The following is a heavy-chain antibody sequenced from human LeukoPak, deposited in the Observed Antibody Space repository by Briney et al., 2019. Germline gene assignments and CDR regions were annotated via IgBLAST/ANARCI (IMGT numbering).Heavy chain of an antibody. J-gene: IGHJ4*01. CDR2: IYHSGST. Sequence: SETLSLTCTVSGYSITSGYYWGWIRQPPGKGLEYIGSIYHSGSTYYNPSLKSRVTISVDTSKNQFSLKLTSVTATDTAVYYCAREHPHFDSWGHGTLVTVSS. CDR3: AREHPHFDS. CDR1: GYSITSGYY. V-gene: IGHV4-38-2*02.